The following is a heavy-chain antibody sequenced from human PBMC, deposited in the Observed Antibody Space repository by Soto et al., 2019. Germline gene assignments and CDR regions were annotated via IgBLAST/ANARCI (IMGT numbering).Heavy chain of an antibody. CDR2: ISGSGGST. J-gene: IGHJ4*02. Sequence: GGSLRLSCAATGFTFSSYAMSWVRQAPGKGLEWVSAISGSGGSTYYADSVKGRFTISRDNSKNTLYLQMNSLRAEDTAVYYCARMEDFWSGYFQNFDYWGQGTLVTVSS. CDR3: ARMEDFWSGYFQNFDY. V-gene: IGHV3-23*01. D-gene: IGHD3-3*01. CDR1: GFTFSSYA.